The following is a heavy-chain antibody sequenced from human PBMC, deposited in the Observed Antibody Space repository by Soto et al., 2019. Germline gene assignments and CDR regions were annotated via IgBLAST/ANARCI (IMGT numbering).Heavy chain of an antibody. V-gene: IGHV4-59*01. CDR2: VYSSGIT. J-gene: IGHJ4*02. Sequence: SETLSLTCTVSGGSISRYYWSWIRQPPGKGLEWIGYVYSSGITKYTPSLRSRLTISVDTSKNQFSLKLNSVTAADTAVYFCAREYRDGYNFYFDSWGQGTLVTVSS. CDR3: AREYRDGYNFYFDS. D-gene: IGHD5-12*01. CDR1: GGSISRYY.